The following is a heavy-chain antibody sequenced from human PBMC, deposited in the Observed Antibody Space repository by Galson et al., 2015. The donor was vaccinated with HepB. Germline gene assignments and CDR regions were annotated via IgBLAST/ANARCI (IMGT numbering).Heavy chain of an antibody. CDR3: ARDQYGGDSDEGIDY. J-gene: IGHJ4*02. V-gene: IGHV3-21*01. CDR2: ISSSSSYI. Sequence: SLRLSCAASGFTFSSYSMNWVRQAPGRGLEWVSSISSSSSYIYYADSVKGRFTISRDNAKNSLYLQMNSLRAEDTAVYYCARDQYGGDSDEGIDYWGQGTLVTVSS. CDR1: GFTFSSYS. D-gene: IGHD2-21*01.